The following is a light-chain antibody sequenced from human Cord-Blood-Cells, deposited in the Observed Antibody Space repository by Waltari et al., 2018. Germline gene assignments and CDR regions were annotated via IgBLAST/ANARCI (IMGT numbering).Light chain of an antibody. CDR2: AAS. Sequence: DIQMTQSPSSLSASVGDRVTITCRASQSISSYLNWYQQKPGKAPKLLIYAASSLQSGVPSRFSGSGSVTDFTLTISSLQPEDFATYYCQQSYSTPLTFGGGTKAEIK. CDR3: QQSYSTPLT. V-gene: IGKV1-39*01. CDR1: QSISSY. J-gene: IGKJ4*01.